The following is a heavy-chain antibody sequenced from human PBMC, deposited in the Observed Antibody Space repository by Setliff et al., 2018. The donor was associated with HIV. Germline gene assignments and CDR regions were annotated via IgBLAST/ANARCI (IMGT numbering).Heavy chain of an antibody. D-gene: IGHD3-3*01. CDR1: GYTFTSYA. Sequence: ASVKVSCKASGYTFTSYAMNWVRQAPGQGLEWMGWINPTTGNPTYAHGFTGRFVFSVDTPVSTAYLQIFSLKAEDTAVYYCTRDHTPPPNYDFWSGQLDLRNIFYYMDVWGTGSPVTVSS. CDR3: TRDHTPPPNYDFWSGQLDLRNIFYYMDV. J-gene: IGHJ6*03. CDR2: INPTTGNP. V-gene: IGHV7-4-1*01.